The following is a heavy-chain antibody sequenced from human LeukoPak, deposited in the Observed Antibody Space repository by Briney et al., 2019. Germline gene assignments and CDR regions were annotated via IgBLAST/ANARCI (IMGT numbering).Heavy chain of an antibody. CDR3: ARRVMAAKVEVTAVWFDP. V-gene: IGHV4-61*02. J-gene: IGHJ5*02. CDR2: IYTSGST. CDR1: GGSISSGSYY. D-gene: IGHD2-21*02. Sequence: MPSQTLSLTCTVSGGSISSGSYYWSWIRQPAGKGLEWIGRIYTSGSTNYNPSLKSRVTMSVDTSKNQFSLKLSSVTAADTAVYYCARRVMAAKVEVTAVWFDPWGQGTLVTVSS.